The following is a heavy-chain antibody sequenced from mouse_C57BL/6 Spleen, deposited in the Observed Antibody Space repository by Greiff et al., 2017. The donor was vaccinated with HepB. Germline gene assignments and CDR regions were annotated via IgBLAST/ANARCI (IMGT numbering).Heavy chain of an antibody. CDR2: IDPSDSYT. Sequence: QVQLQQPGAELVKPGASVKLSCKASGYTFTSYWMQWVKQRPGQGLEWIGEIDPSDSYTNYNQKFKGKATLTVDTSSSTAYMQLSSLTSEDSAVYYCARGGNYYWDFDVWGTGTTVTVSS. V-gene: IGHV1-50*01. J-gene: IGHJ1*03. CDR1: GYTFTSYW. D-gene: IGHD2-1*01. CDR3: ARGGNYYWDFDV.